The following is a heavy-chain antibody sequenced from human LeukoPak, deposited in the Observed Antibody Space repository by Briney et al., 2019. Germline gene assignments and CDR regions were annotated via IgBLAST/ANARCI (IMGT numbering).Heavy chain of an antibody. D-gene: IGHD3-3*01. Sequence: RGALRLPCVASGFTFRDYYMGWIRPAPREGVEGGFKNSSSGSTIYYADSVKGRFTISRDNAKNSLYLQMNSLRAEDTAVYYCARFYDFWSGYYTGGDYWGQGTLVTVSS. CDR1: GFTFRDYY. V-gene: IGHV3-11*01. J-gene: IGHJ4*02. CDR2: NSSSGSTI. CDR3: ARFYDFWSGYYTGGDY.